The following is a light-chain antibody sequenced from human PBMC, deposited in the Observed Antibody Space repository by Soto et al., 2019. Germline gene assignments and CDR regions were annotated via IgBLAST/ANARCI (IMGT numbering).Light chain of an antibody. CDR2: AAS. Sequence: DIQMTQSPSVMSASVGDRVTITCRASQDISNYLAWFQQKPGEVPKRLIYAASNLQSGVPSRFSGSGSGTEFTLTISSLQPEDFATYYCLQHMSYPLTFGGGNRIDI. CDR1: QDISNY. CDR3: LQHMSYPLT. J-gene: IGKJ4*01. V-gene: IGKV1-17*03.